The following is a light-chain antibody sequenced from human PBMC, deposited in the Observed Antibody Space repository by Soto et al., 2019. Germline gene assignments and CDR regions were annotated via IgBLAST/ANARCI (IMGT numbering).Light chain of an antibody. CDR1: SSDVGGYNY. CDR3: RSYAGSTYVV. J-gene: IGLJ2*01. V-gene: IGLV2-8*01. CDR2: EVS. Sequence: QSALTQPPSASGSPGQSVTISCTGTSSDVGGYNYVSWYQQHPGKAPKIMIYEVSKRPSGVPDRFSGSKSGNTASLTVSGLQAEDEADYYCRSYAGSTYVVFGGGTKLTVL.